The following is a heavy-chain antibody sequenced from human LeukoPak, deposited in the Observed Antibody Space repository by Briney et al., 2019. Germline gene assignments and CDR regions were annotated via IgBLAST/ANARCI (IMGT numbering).Heavy chain of an antibody. CDR3: ARLSWGWRGNYFDY. J-gene: IGHJ4*02. V-gene: IGHV4-39*01. Sequence: SETLSLTCTVSGGSISSSSYYWCWIRQPPGKGLEWIGSIIYSGSTYYNPSLKSRVTISVDTSKNQFSLKLGPVTAADTAVYYCARLSWGWRGNYFDYWGQGTLVTVSS. CDR2: IIYSGST. CDR1: GGSISSSSYY. D-gene: IGHD3-16*01.